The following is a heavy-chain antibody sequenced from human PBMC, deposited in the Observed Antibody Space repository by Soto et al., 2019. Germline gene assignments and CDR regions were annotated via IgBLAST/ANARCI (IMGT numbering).Heavy chain of an antibody. V-gene: IGHV3-21*01. J-gene: IGHJ3*02. CDR2: ISSSSSYI. CDR1: GFTFSSYS. Sequence: GGSLTLSCAASGFTFSSYSMNWVRQAPGEGLEWVSSISSSSSYIYYADSVKGRFTISRDNAKNSLYLQMNSLRAEDTAVYYCTSGLTRALMVIGPHDAFDIWGQGTMVTVSS. CDR3: TSGLTRALMVIGPHDAFDI. D-gene: IGHD2-8*01.